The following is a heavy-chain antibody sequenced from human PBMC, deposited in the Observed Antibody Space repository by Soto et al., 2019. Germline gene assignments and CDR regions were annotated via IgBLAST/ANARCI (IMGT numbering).Heavy chain of an antibody. D-gene: IGHD6-13*01. J-gene: IGHJ4*02. CDR2: INSDGSST. CDR3: ARGRRVAAAGRGGTDY. V-gene: IGHV3-74*01. CDR1: GFTFSSYW. Sequence: GGSLRLSCAASGFTFSSYWMHWVRQAPGKGLVWVSRINSDGSSTSYADSVKGRFTISRDNAKNTLYLQMNSLRAEDMAVYYCARGRRVAAAGRGGTDYWGQGTLVTVSS.